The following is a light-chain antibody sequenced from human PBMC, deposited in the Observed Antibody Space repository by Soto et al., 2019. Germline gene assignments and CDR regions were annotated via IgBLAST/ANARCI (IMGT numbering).Light chain of an antibody. CDR2: GAS. CDR1: QSVSSDY. Sequence: TVLTQSPGTLPLSPGERATLSGRASQSVSSDYLAWYQHIPGQAPSLLIYGASTRATGIPARFSGSGSGTDFTLTISRLEPEDFAVYYCQQFDRSLPSWTVGQGTKVE. V-gene: IGKV3-20*01. J-gene: IGKJ1*01. CDR3: QQFDRSLPSWT.